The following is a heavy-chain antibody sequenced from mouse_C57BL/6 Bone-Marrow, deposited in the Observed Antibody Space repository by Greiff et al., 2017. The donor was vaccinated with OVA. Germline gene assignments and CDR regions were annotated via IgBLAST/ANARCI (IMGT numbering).Heavy chain of an antibody. CDR2: IWSGGST. D-gene: IGHD2-5*01. Sequence: QVQLKESGPGLVQPSQSLSITCTVSGFSLTSYGVHWVRQSPGKGLEWLGVIWSGGSTDYNAAFISRLSISKDNSKSQVFFKMNSLQADDTAIYYCARTFYYSTSWVAYWGQGTLVTVSA. CDR3: ARTFYYSTSWVAY. V-gene: IGHV2-2*01. CDR1: GFSLTSYG. J-gene: IGHJ3*01.